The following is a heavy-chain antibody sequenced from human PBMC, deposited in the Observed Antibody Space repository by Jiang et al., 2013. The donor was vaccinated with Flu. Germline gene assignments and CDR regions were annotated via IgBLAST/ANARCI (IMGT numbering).Heavy chain of an antibody. D-gene: IGHD1-20*01. Sequence: VQLLESGGGLVQPGGSLRLSCAASGFTFSSYAMSWVRQAPGKGLEWVSAISGSGGSTYYADSVKGRFTISRDNSKNTLYLQMNSLRAEDTAVYYCAKDIPQYNWNDVGYYYGMDVWGKGTTVTVSS. J-gene: IGHJ6*04. CDR3: AKDIPQYNWNDVGYYYGMDV. CDR1: GFTFSSYA. CDR2: ISGSGGST. V-gene: IGHV3-23*01.